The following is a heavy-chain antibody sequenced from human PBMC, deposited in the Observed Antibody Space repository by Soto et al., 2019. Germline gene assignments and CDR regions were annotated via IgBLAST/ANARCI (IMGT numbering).Heavy chain of an antibody. J-gene: IGHJ4*02. CDR3: AKQGGSGYSRGY. D-gene: IGHD3-22*01. Sequence: EVQLLESGGGLVQPGGSLRLSCAASGFTFSSYATSWVRQAPGKGLEWVSAISGSGGSTYYADSVKGRFTISRDNSKNTLYLQMNSLRAEDTAVYYCAKQGGSGYSRGYWGQGTLVTVSS. V-gene: IGHV3-23*01. CDR2: ISGSGGST. CDR1: GFTFSSYA.